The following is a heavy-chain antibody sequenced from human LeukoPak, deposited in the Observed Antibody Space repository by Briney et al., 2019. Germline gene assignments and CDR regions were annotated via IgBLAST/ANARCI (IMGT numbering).Heavy chain of an antibody. D-gene: IGHD1-14*01. Sequence: SETLSLTCTVSGGSICNFYWSWLRQPQGKGLEWIGYIYYSGSTNYKTSLKSRATISVDTSNNQFSLKLNSLTAADTAVYCCARKINRCWYFDLWGRGTLVTVSS. J-gene: IGHJ2*01. CDR1: GGSICNFY. CDR3: ARKINRCWYFDL. CDR2: IYYSGST. V-gene: IGHV4-59*12.